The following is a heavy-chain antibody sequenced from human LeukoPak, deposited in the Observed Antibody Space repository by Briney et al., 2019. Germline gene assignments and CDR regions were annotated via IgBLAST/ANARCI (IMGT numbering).Heavy chain of an antibody. D-gene: IGHD3-16*01. V-gene: IGHV4-30-4*08. CDR3: ARDRGGYGAQQDY. J-gene: IGHJ4*02. Sequence: SSQTLSLTCTVSGGSISSGDYYWSWIRQPPGKGLEWIGYIYYSGGPYSNPSLKSRVTMSVDTVKNQFSLKLSSVTAADTAVYYCARDRGGYGAQQDYWGQGTLVTVSS. CDR2: IYYSGGP. CDR1: GGSISSGDYY.